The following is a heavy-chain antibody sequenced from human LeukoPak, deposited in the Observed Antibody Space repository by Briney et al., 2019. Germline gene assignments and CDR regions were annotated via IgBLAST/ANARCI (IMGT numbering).Heavy chain of an antibody. CDR3: ARDGILGATPYFDY. CDR2: ISSSSYI. D-gene: IGHD1-26*01. CDR1: GFTFSSYS. Sequence: PGGSLRLSCAASGFTFSSYSMNWVRQAPGKGLEWVSSISSSSYIYYADSVKGRFTISRDNAKNSLYLQMNSLRAEDTAVYYRARDGILGATPYFDYWGQGTLVTVSS. V-gene: IGHV3-21*01. J-gene: IGHJ4*02.